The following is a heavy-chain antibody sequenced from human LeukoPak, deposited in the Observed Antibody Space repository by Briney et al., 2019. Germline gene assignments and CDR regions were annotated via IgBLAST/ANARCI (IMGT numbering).Heavy chain of an antibody. CDR1: GGSISSVDHS. Sequence: SETLSLTCTVSGGSISSVDHSWSWIRQHPGKDLEWIGYIYYSGRTNCNPSLKSRVTISVDTSKNQFSLNLSSVTAADTAVYYCARVDYGGNSGYFDFWGQGTLVTVSS. V-gene: IGHV4-31*03. CDR2: IYYSGRT. D-gene: IGHD4-23*01. CDR3: ARVDYGGNSGYFDF. J-gene: IGHJ4*02.